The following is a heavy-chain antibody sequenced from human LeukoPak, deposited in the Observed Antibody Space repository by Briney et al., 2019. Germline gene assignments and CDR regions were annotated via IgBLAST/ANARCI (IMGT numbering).Heavy chain of an antibody. V-gene: IGHV4-39*01. J-gene: IGHJ4*02. Sequence: SETLSLTCTVSGGSISSSSYYWGWIRQPPGKGLEWIGSIYYSGSTYYNPSLKSRVTISADTSKNQFSLKLSSVTAADTAVYYCARRRYYGSGSYFYYFDYWGQGTLVTVSS. D-gene: IGHD3-10*01. CDR3: ARRRYYGSGSYFYYFDY. CDR2: IYYSGST. CDR1: GGSISSSSYY.